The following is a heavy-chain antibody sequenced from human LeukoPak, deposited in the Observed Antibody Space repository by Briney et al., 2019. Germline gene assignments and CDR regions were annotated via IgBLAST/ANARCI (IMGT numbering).Heavy chain of an antibody. Sequence: PSETLSLTCSVSGGPISSSSYYWGWIRQPPGKGLEWIGYIYYSGSTYYNPSLKSRVTISVDTSKNQFSLKLSSVTAADTAVYYCARGGYSNYVDYWGQGTLVTVSS. CDR1: GGPISSSSYY. CDR3: ARGGYSNYVDY. D-gene: IGHD4-11*01. J-gene: IGHJ4*02. V-gene: IGHV4-39*07. CDR2: IYYSGST.